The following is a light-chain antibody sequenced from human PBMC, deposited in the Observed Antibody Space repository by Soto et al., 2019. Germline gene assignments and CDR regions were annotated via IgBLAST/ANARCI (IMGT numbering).Light chain of an antibody. CDR2: DAS. CDR3: QQRSNWPSIS. CDR1: QSVSSY. V-gene: IGKV3-11*01. Sequence: EIVLTQSPATLSLSPGERATLSCRASQSVSSYLAWYQQKPGQAPRLLIYDASNRATGIPARFSGSGSGTDFALTISSLEPQDFAVYDCQQRSNWPSISFGHGTRLEI. J-gene: IGKJ5*01.